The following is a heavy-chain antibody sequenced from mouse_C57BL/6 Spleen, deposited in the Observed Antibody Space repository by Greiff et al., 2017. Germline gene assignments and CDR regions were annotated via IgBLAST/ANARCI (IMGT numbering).Heavy chain of an antibody. Sequence: EVHLVESGGGLVKPGGSLKLSCAASGFTFSDYGMHWVRQAPEKGLEWVAYISSGSSTIYYADTVKGRFTISRDNAKNTLFLQMTSLRSEDTALYYCARPYGSSPSAMDYWGQGTSVTVSS. CDR3: ARPYGSSPSAMDY. CDR2: ISSGSSTI. V-gene: IGHV5-17*01. J-gene: IGHJ4*01. CDR1: GFTFSDYG. D-gene: IGHD1-1*01.